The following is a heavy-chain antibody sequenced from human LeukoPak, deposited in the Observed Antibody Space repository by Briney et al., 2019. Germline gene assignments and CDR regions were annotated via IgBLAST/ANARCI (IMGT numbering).Heavy chain of an antibody. CDR1: CVSISSYY. CDR2: IFYIGSN. D-gene: IGHD2-2*01. Sequence: SETLSLTCSVSCVSISSYYWSWIRPPPGKGLQYIGYIFYIGSNNYNHSLKSRVTMSVDTSKNQFSLKLSSVTAADTAVYYCARDRPAARHFDYWGEGTLVTVSS. CDR3: ARDRPAARHFDY. V-gene: IGHV4-59*01. J-gene: IGHJ4*02.